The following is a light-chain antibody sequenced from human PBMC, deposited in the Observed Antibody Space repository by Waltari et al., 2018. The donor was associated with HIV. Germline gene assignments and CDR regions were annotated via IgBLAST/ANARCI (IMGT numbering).Light chain of an antibody. V-gene: IGLV1-40*01. CDR3: QSYDSSLRGV. CDR2: GNN. J-gene: IGLJ3*02. CDR1: TSNTGAGYP. Sequence: SVLTQPPSVSGAPRQRATIAGTGSTSNTGAGYPLPWYQQRPGRAPKLLIYGNNKRPSVFPDRFSGSKSGTSASLAITGLQAEDEADYYCQSYDSSLRGVFGGGTKLTVL.